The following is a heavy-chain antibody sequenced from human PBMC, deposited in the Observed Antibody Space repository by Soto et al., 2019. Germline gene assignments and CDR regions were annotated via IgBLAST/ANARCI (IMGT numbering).Heavy chain of an antibody. J-gene: IGHJ6*02. CDR1: GFTFSSYA. CDR2: ISYDGSNK. Sequence: PGGSLRLSCAASGFTFSSYAMHWVRQAPGKGLEWVAVISYDGSNKYYADSVKGRFTISRDNSKNTLYLQMNSLRAEDTAVYYCARERPSEIGGMDVWGQGTTVTVSS. CDR3: ARERPSEIGGMDV. V-gene: IGHV3-30-3*01.